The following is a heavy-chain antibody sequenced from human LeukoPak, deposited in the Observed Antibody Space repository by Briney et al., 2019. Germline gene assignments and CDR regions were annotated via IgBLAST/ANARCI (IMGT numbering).Heavy chain of an antibody. CDR2: IYSGGST. CDR3: ARAGGIAAAGFVDV. D-gene: IGHD6-25*01. V-gene: IGHV3-53*01. J-gene: IGHJ6*04. CDR1: GFTVSSNY. Sequence: PGGSLRLSCAASGFTVSSNYMSWVRQAPGKGLEWVSVIYSGGSTYYADSVKGRFTISRDNSKNTLYLQTNSLRAEDTAVYYCARAGGIAAAGFVDVWGKGTTVTVSS.